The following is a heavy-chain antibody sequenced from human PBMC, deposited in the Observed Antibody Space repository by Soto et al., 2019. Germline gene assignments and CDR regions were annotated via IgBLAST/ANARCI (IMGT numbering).Heavy chain of an antibody. CDR1: GFTFSSYA. Sequence: VGSPRLSCAASGFTFSSYAMSWVRQAPGKGLEWVSAISGSGGSTYYADSVKGRFTISRDNSKNTLYLQMNSLRAEDTAVYYCAKLVVPAANYYYYYGMDVWGQGTTVTVSS. V-gene: IGHV3-23*01. J-gene: IGHJ6*02. CDR3: AKLVVPAANYYYYYGMDV. D-gene: IGHD2-2*01. CDR2: ISGSGGST.